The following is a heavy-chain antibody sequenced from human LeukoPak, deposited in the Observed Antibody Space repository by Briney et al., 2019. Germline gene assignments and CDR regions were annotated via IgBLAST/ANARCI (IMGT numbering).Heavy chain of an antibody. V-gene: IGHV4-61*02. CDR2: IYTSGST. J-gene: IGHJ3*02. CDR3: ARGHRGYCTSTSCDAFDI. Sequence: SQTLSLTCTVSGGPISSGSHYWSWIRQPAGKGLEWIGRIYTSGSTNYNPSLKSRVTISVDTSKNQFSLKLNSVTAADTAVYYCARGHRGYCTSTSCDAFDIWGQGTMVTVSS. D-gene: IGHD2-2*01. CDR1: GGPISSGSHY.